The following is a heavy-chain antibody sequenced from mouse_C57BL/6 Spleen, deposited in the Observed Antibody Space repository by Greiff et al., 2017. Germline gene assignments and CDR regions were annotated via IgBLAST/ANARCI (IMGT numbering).Heavy chain of an antibody. CDR3: ARRDGSSYGYFDV. CDR2: IYPGDGDT. Sequence: QVQLQQSGPELVKPGASVKISCKASGYAFSSSWMNWVKQRPGKGLEWIGRIYPGDGDTNYNGKFKGKAKLTADKSSSTACMQLSSLTSEDSAVYFCARRDGSSYGYFDVWGTGTTVTVSS. CDR1: GYAFSSSW. D-gene: IGHD1-1*01. J-gene: IGHJ1*03. V-gene: IGHV1-82*01.